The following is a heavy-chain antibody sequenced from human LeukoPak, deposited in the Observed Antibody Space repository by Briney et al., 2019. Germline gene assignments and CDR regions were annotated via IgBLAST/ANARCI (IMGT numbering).Heavy chain of an antibody. V-gene: IGHV4-38-2*02. D-gene: IGHD4-17*01. CDR2: IYHSGNT. Sequence: PSETLSLTCTVSGYSISTSYYWGWIRQPPGQGLEWIGSIYHSGNTYYNPSLKSRVTISVDTSKNQFSLKLNSVTAADTAVYYCARAGYGDSDFDYWGQGTLVTVSS. CDR3: ARAGYGDSDFDY. CDR1: GYSISTSYY. J-gene: IGHJ4*02.